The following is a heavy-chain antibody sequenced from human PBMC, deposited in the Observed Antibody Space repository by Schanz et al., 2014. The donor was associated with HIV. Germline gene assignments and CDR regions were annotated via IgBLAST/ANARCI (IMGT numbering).Heavy chain of an antibody. J-gene: IGHJ4*02. CDR1: GYTFTGYY. CDR2: IIPIFGTT. D-gene: IGHD1-26*01. V-gene: IGHV1-69*06. Sequence: QVQLVQSGAEVKKPGASVKVSCKASGYTFTGYYMHWVRQAPGQGLEWMGGIIPIFGTTNYAQKFQGRVTITADKSTRTAYMEPSSLRFEDTAVYYCARGRYSGSYYNYWGQGTLVTVSS. CDR3: ARGRYSGSYYNY.